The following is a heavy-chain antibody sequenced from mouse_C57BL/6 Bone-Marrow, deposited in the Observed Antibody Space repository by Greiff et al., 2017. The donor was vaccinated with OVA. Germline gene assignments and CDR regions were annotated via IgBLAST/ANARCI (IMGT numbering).Heavy chain of an antibody. CDR2: IYPSDSEN. V-gene: IGHV1-61*01. D-gene: IGHD4-1*01. J-gene: IGHJ4*01. Sequence: VQLQQPGAELVRPGSSVKLSCKASGYTFTSYWMDWVKQRPGQGLEWIGNIYPSDSENHYNQKFKDKATLTVDKSSSTAYMQLSSLTSEDSAVYYCARDWDAMDYWGQGTSVTVSS. CDR3: ARDWDAMDY. CDR1: GYTFTSYW.